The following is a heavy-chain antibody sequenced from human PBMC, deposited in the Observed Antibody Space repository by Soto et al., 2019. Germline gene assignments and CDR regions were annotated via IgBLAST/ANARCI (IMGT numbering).Heavy chain of an antibody. CDR2: IFYSGST. Sequence: QLQLLESGPGLVKASETLSLTCSVSGGSISTSRSYWAWIRQPPGKGLEWLANIFYSGSTFYNPSLASRVSGSVETSKNEFSLKLRSVTAADTAVYYCARQPTTGDTDLWFDPWGQGTLVTVSS. CDR1: GGSISTSRSY. D-gene: IGHD2-21*01. V-gene: IGHV4-39*01. CDR3: ARQPTTGDTDLWFDP. J-gene: IGHJ5*02.